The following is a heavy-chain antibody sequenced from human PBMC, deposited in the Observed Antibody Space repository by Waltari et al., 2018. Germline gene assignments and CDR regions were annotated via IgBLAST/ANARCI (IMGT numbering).Heavy chain of an antibody. Sequence: QLQLQESGPGLLKPSGTLSLTCTVSDDSISSGDYYWGWIRQSPGKGPEWIGSVYYSGSTSYNTSLKRRVTISVDTSKKQFSRKVSSVTAADTAVYYCARSLHIFRAAAGMFDYWGQGTLVTVSS. CDR2: VYYSGST. V-gene: IGHV4-39*01. D-gene: IGHD6-13*01. J-gene: IGHJ4*02. CDR3: ARSLHIFRAAAGMFDY. CDR1: DDSISSGDYY.